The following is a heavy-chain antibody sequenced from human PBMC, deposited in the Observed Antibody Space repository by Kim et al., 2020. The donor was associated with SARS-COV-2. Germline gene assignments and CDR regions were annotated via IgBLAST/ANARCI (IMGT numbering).Heavy chain of an antibody. CDR3: ARLGNYYNSGSNYKTSGDAFDV. J-gene: IGHJ3*01. V-gene: IGHV5-51*01. CDR1: GYIFTNYW. CDR2: IYPGDSDT. Sequence: GESLKISCKASGYIFTNYWIGWVRHMPGKGLEWTAIIYPGDSDTRYSPSVQGQVTISVDKSTSTAYLQWSSLKASDTAIYYCARLGNYYNSGSNYKTSGDAFDVWGQGTMVTISS. D-gene: IGHD3-10*01.